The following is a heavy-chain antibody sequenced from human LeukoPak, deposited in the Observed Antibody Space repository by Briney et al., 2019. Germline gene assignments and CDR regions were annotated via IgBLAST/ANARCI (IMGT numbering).Heavy chain of an antibody. CDR1: EYTFTSYY. CDR2: INPSGGST. Sequence: ASVKVSCKASEYTFTSYYMHWVRQAPGQGLEWMGIINPSGGSTSYAQKFQGRVTMTRNTSTSTAYMELSSLRSADTAVYYCARRIAVADGMDVWGQGTTVTVSS. CDR3: ARRIAVADGMDV. D-gene: IGHD6-19*01. V-gene: IGHV1-46*01. J-gene: IGHJ6*02.